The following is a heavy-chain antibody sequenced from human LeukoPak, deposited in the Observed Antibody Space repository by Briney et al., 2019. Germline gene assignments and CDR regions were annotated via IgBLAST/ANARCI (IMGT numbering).Heavy chain of an antibody. CDR2: ISASGSGT. CDR3: AKDAAAPEY. D-gene: IGHD2-2*01. V-gene: IGHV3-23*01. J-gene: IGHJ4*02. CDR1: GLTFSSYS. Sequence: PGGALRLSLSVSGLTFSSYSMSWVRQAPGGGVYWVSGISASGSGTYYADSLKGRFTISRDNSKNTLYLQMNNLRVEDTAVYYCAKDAAAPEYWGQGTLVTVST.